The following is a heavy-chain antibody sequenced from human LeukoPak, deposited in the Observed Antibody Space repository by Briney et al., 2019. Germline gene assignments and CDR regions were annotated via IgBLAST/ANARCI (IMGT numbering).Heavy chain of an antibody. CDR1: DGSISGYH. V-gene: IGHV4-59*08. Sequence: SETLSLTCTVSDGSISGYHWSWIRQPPGKGLEWIGYIYYTGSTKYNPSLNSRVTISTDKSNDHFSLKLSSVTAADTAVYYCARRADYCGHDWYFDLWGRGTRVTVSS. CDR2: IYYTGST. D-gene: IGHD4-23*01. CDR3: ARRADYCGHDWYFDL. J-gene: IGHJ2*01.